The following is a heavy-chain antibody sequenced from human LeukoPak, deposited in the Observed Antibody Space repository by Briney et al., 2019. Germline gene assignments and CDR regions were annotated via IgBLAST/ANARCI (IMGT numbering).Heavy chain of an antibody. D-gene: IGHD2-15*01. CDR3: AGTTATPYCSGGSCNKDPFFDY. V-gene: IGHV1-69*05. CDR2: IIPIFGTA. J-gene: IGHJ4*02. Sequence: SVKVSCKASGGTFSSYAISWVRQAPGQGLEWMGGIIPIFGTANYAQKFQGRVTITTDESTSTAYMELSSLRSEDTAVYYCAGTTATPYCSGGSCNKDPFFDYWGQGTLVTVSS. CDR1: GGTFSSYA.